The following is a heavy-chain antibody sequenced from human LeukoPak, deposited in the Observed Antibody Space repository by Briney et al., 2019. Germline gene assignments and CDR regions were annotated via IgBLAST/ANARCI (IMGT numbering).Heavy chain of an antibody. Sequence: GGSLRLSCAASGFTFDDYAMHWVRQAPGKGLEWVSGISWDTSNMGYADSVRGRFTISRDNAKNSLYLQMNSLRAEDTAVYYCCRRDFDYWGQGTLVTVSS. V-gene: IGHV3-9*01. CDR3: CRRDFDY. CDR1: GFTFDDYA. CDR2: ISWDTSNM. D-gene: IGHD6-6*01. J-gene: IGHJ4*02.